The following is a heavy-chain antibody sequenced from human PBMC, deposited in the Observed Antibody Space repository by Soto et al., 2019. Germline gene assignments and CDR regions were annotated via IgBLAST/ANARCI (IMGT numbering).Heavy chain of an antibody. D-gene: IGHD3-22*01. V-gene: IGHV1-18*04. CDR2: ISPYNGDR. CDR1: GYTFRTYG. J-gene: IGHJ4*01. CDR3: ATTRSYDRPRPYDY. Sequence: ASVKVSCKSSGYTFRTYGISWVRQAPGQGLEWIGWISPYNGDRRFAQKFQDRVTMTTDTSTSTGYMELRSLRSDDTAVYYCATTRSYDRPRPYDYWGQGTQVTVSS.